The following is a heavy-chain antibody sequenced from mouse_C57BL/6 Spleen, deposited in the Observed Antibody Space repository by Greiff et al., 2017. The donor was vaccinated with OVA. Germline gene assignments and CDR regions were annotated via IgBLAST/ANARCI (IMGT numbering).Heavy chain of an antibody. Sequence: EVKLVESGGGLVKPGGSLKLSCAASGFTFSDYGMHWVRQAPEKGLEWVAYISSGSSTIYYADTVKGRFTISRDNAKNTLFLQMTSLRSEDTAMYYCARERFDYGSTWFAYWGQGTLVTVSA. V-gene: IGHV5-17*01. D-gene: IGHD1-1*01. CDR3: ARERFDYGSTWFAY. J-gene: IGHJ3*01. CDR1: GFTFSDYG. CDR2: ISSGSSTI.